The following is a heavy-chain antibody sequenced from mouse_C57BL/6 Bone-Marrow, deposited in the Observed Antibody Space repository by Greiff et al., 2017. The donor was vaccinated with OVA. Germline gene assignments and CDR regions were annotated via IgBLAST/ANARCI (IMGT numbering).Heavy chain of an antibody. CDR2: INPSSGYT. CDR1: GYTFTSYT. Sequence: QVQLQQSGAELARPGASVKMSCKASGYTFTSYTMHWVKQRPGQGLEWIGYINPSSGYTKYNQKFKDKATLTADKSSSTAYMQLSSLTSEDSEVYYCAREDGNWFAYWGQGTLVTVSA. D-gene: IGHD2-1*01. CDR3: AREDGNWFAY. J-gene: IGHJ3*01. V-gene: IGHV1-4*01.